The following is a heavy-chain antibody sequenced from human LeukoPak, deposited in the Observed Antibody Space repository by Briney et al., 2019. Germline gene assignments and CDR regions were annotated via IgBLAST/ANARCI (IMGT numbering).Heavy chain of an antibody. J-gene: IGHJ5*02. CDR2: INPDSGDT. V-gene: IGHV1-8*03. CDR3: TRGWDL. CDR1: GYRFTSSD. Sequence: ASVKVSCKASGYRFTSSDINWVRQAPGQGLERMGWINPDSGDTGYAEKFQDRLTIAGDTSITTAYMELTNLKSEDTAVYYCTRGWDLWGQGTLVTVSS.